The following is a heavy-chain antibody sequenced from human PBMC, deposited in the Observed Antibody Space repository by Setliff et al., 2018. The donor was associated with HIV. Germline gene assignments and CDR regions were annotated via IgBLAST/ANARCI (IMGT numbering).Heavy chain of an antibody. D-gene: IGHD6-13*01. V-gene: IGHV5-51*01. CDR2: LYPGDSDT. CDR3: ARRGYGGYYFMDV. Sequence: PGESLKISCRYYGYSFTSHWIGWVRQMPGKGLQWMGILYPGDSDTKYSPSFQGQVTISADRSISTAYLQWSSLKASDTAMYYCARRGYGGYYFMDVWGKGTTVTVSS. CDR1: GYSFTSHW. J-gene: IGHJ6*03.